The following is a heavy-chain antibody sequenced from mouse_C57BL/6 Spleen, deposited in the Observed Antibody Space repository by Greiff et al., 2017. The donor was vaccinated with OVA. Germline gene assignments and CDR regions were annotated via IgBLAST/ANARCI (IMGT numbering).Heavy chain of an antibody. CDR2: IDPSDSYT. CDR3: VYYGNYHFAY. D-gene: IGHD2-1*01. V-gene: IGHV1-69*01. J-gene: IGHJ3*01. Sequence: QVQLKQPGAELVMPGASVKLSCKASGYTFTSYWMHWVKQRPGQGLEWIGEIDPSDSYTNYNQKFKGKSTLTVDKSSSTAYMQLSSLTSEDSAVYYCVYYGNYHFAYWGQGTLVTVSA. CDR1: GYTFTSYW.